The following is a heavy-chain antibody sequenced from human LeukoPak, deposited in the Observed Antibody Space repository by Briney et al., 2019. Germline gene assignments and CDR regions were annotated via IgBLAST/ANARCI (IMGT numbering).Heavy chain of an antibody. CDR3: AKGGDILTGYYNNWFPP. J-gene: IGHJ5*02. CDR1: GFTFNTYA. D-gene: IGHD3-9*01. CDR2: ISYDGINK. V-gene: IGHV3-30-3*01. Sequence: GWSLTLSCAASGFTFNTYAMHWVRQAPGKGLEWVAVISYDGINKHYADSVKGRFTVSRDNSKNTLYLQMNSLRADDTAVYYCAKGGDILTGYYNNWFPPWGQGTLVTVSS.